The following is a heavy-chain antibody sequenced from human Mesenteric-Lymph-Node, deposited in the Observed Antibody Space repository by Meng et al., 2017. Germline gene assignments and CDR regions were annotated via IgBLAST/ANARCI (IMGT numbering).Heavy chain of an antibody. J-gene: IGHJ4*03. D-gene: IGHD2-21*02. CDR2: IYTSGST. CDR1: GGSISSYY. CDR3: ARGAYCGGDCYWRSYYFDY. V-gene: IGHV4-4*07. Sequence: LTCTVSGGSISSYYWSWIRQPAGKGLEWIGRIYTSGSTNYNPSLKSRVTMSVDTSKNQFSLKLSSVTAADTAVYYCARGAYCGGDCYWRSYYFDYWGQGTMVTGSS.